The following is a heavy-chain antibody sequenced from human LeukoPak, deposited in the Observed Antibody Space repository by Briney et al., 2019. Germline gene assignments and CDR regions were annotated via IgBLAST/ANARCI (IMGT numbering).Heavy chain of an antibody. V-gene: IGHV1-69*13. CDR3: ARADHVTIFGVVPHPYYYMDV. D-gene: IGHD3-3*01. J-gene: IGHJ6*03. CDR1: GGTFSSYA. Sequence: GASVKVSCKASGGTFSSYAISWVRQAPGQGLEWMGGIIPIFGTANYAQKFQGRVTITADESTSTAYMELSSLRSEDTAVYYCARADHVTIFGVVPHPYYYMDVWGKGTTVTVSS. CDR2: IIPIFGTA.